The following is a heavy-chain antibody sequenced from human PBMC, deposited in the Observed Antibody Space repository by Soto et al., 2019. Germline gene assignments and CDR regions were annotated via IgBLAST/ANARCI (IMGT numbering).Heavy chain of an antibody. CDR3: ARELPQRQGRNMDV. Sequence: PGESLKISCKGSGYTFTDYWIGWVRQLPGKGLEWMGIIYPGDSDTRYSPSFQGHVTITVDTSKNQFSLSLSSVTAADTAVYYCARELPQRQGRNMDVWGQGTTVTVSS. J-gene: IGHJ6*02. D-gene: IGHD1-1*01. CDR2: IYPGDSDT. CDR1: GYTFTDYW. V-gene: IGHV5-51*01.